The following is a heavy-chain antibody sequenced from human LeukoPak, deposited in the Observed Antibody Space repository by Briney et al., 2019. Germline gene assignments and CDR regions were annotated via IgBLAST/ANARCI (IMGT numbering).Heavy chain of an antibody. CDR1: GLTFDYYA. V-gene: IGHV3-9*01. CDR2: ISWSSDSI. J-gene: IGHJ4*02. CDR3: AAAGTGFFDY. Sequence: GRSLRLSCAASGLTFDYYAMHWVPRSPGKAREWVSGISWSSDSITYAASVTGRFTISRDNAKNSLYLQMNSLRAEDTALYYCAAAGTGFFDYWGQGTLVTVSS. D-gene: IGHD6-13*01.